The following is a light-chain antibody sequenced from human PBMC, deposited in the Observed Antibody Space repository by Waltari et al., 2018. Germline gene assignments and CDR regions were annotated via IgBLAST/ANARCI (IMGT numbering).Light chain of an antibody. CDR3: QKYGTLPAT. V-gene: IGKV3-20*01. CDR1: QSVTRT. Sequence: LTQSPGTLSLSPGERATLFCRASQSVTRTLAWYQQKPGQAPRLLIYDASSRATGIPDRFSGSGYGTDFSLTISRLEPEDFAVYYCQKYGTLPATFGQGTKVEIK. CDR2: DAS. J-gene: IGKJ1*01.